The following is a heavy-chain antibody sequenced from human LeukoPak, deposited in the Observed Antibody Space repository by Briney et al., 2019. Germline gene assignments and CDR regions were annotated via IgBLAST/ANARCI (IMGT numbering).Heavy chain of an antibody. CDR3: ATLPDIAVAGLYYFDY. J-gene: IGHJ4*02. CDR2: FDPEDGET. V-gene: IGHV1-24*01. CDR1: GYTLTELS. Sequence: ASMKVSCKVSGYTLTELSMHWVRQAPGKGLEWMGGFDPEDGETSYAQKFQGRVTMTEDTSTDTAYMELSSLRSEDTAVYYCATLPDIAVAGLYYFDYWGQGTLVTVSS. D-gene: IGHD6-19*01.